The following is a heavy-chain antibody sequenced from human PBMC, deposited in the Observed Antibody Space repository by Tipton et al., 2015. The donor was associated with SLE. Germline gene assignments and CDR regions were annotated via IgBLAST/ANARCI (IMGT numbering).Heavy chain of an antibody. CDR3: ARRYSGYDHFDY. D-gene: IGHD5-12*01. CDR2: INHSGST. CDR1: GFTFSSYA. J-gene: IGHJ4*02. Sequence: LRLSCAASGFTFSSYAMSWVRQAPGKGLEWIGEINHSGSTNYNPSLKSRVTISVDTSKNQFSLKLSSVTAADTAVYYCARRYSGYDHFDYWGQGTLVTVSS. V-gene: IGHV4-34*01.